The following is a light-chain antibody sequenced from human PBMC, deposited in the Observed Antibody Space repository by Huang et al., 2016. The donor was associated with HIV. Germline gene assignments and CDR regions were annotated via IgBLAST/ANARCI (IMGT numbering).Light chain of an antibody. CDR2: DAS. J-gene: IGKJ1*01. CDR3: LQYYRTPPWT. CDR1: QAISNS. Sequence: DIQMTQSPSSLSASVGDRVTISCRASQAISNSLVWYQQKPGKAPKLLIYDASTFERGVRSRVRGSGSGTDDTLTISSLQPEDFATFYCLQYYRTPPWTFGQGTRVEIK. V-gene: IGKV1-NL1*01.